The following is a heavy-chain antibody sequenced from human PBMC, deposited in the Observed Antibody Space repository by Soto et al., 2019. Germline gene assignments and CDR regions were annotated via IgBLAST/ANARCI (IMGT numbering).Heavy chain of an antibody. CDR2: INSDGSST. J-gene: IGHJ4*02. V-gene: IGHV3-74*01. CDR3: ARDQDDILTGYYPLDY. Sequence: GGSLRLSCAASGFTFSSYWMHWVRQAPGKGLVWVSRINSDGSSTSYADSVKGRFTISRDNAKNTLYLQMNSLRAEDTAVYYCARDQDDILTGYYPLDYWGQGTLVTVSS. CDR1: GFTFSSYW. D-gene: IGHD3-9*01.